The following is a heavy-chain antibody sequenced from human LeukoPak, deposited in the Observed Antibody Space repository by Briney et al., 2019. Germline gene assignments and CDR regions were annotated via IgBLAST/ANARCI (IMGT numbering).Heavy chain of an antibody. Sequence: GGSLRLSCAASGFTFSSYAMHWVRQAPGKGLEWVAVISYDGSNKYYADSVKGRFTISRDNSKNTLYLQMNSLRAEDTAVYYCARDRLEAVTDDDYFDYWGQGTLVTVSS. D-gene: IGHD2-21*02. V-gene: IGHV3-30-3*01. CDR1: GFTFSSYA. CDR2: ISYDGSNK. J-gene: IGHJ4*02. CDR3: ARDRLEAVTDDDYFDY.